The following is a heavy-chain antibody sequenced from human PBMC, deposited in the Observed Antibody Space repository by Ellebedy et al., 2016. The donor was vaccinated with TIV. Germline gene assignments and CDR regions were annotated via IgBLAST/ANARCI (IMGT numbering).Heavy chain of an antibody. V-gene: IGHV3-64D*06. CDR3: VKDRDGYGYFDH. CDR1: GFTFSRYA. CDR2: ISSNGGST. D-gene: IGHD5-24*01. Sequence: GESLKISCSASGFTFSRYAMHWVRQAPGKGLEYVSAISSNGGSTYYADSVKGRFTISRDNPKNTMYLQMSSLRTEDTAVYYCVKDRDGYGYFDHWGQGTPVTVSS. J-gene: IGHJ4*02.